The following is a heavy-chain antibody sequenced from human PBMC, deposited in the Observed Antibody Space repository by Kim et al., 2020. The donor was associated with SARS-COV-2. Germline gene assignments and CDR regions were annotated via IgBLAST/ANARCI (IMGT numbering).Heavy chain of an antibody. D-gene: IGHD2-15*01. J-gene: IGHJ4*02. V-gene: IGHV3-53*01. CDR1: GYSITDNY. Sequence: GGSLRLSCAVSGYSITDNYMSWVRQAPGKGLEWVSIIYSGGSTSYADSVKGRFTSSRDNSKNTIYLQMNSLRAEDTAVYYCAGHYCSRGSCYFDDWGQGT. CDR2: IYSGGST. CDR3: AGHYCSRGSCYFDD.